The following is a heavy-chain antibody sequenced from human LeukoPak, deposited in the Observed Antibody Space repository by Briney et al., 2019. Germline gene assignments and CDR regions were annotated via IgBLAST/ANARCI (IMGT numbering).Heavy chain of an antibody. Sequence: ASVKGSCKGSGFTFTSYGISWGGTAPGQRVEWMGWISAYNGNTNYAQKLQGRVTMTTDTSTSTAYMELRSLRSDDTAVYYCARIASGWSFDYWGQGTLVTVSS. V-gene: IGHV1-18*01. CDR2: ISAYNGNT. CDR3: ARIASGWSFDY. CDR1: GFTFTSYG. D-gene: IGHD6-19*01. J-gene: IGHJ4*02.